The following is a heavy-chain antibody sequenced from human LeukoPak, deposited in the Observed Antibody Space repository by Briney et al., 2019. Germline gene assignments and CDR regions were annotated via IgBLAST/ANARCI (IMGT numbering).Heavy chain of an antibody. J-gene: IGHJ4*02. V-gene: IGHV3-23*01. D-gene: IGHD6-19*01. Sequence: GGSLRLSCEASGFTFSSYAINWVRQAPGKGLEWVSTIGGSGGTTYYADSVKGRFTISRANSKDTLYLQMNSLRAEDTAVYYCARAHSSSCWYQFEHWGQGTLVTVST. CDR1: GFTFSSYA. CDR2: IGGSGGTT. CDR3: ARAHSSSCWYQFEH.